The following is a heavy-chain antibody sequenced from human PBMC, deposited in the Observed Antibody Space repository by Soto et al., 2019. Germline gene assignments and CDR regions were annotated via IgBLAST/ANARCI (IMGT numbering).Heavy chain of an antibody. J-gene: IGHJ4*02. Sequence: PSETLSLTCTVSVGSISSSSYYWGWIRQPPGKGLEWIGSIYYSGTTYYNPSLKSRVTISVDTSENQFSLKLSSVTAADTAVYYCARHRGYYDILTGYYTELNFDYWGQGTLVTVSS. V-gene: IGHV4-39*01. D-gene: IGHD3-9*01. CDR1: VGSISSSSYY. CDR2: IYYSGTT. CDR3: ARHRGYYDILTGYYTELNFDY.